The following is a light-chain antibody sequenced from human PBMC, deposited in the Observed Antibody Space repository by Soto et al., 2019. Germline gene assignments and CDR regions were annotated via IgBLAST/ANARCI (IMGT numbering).Light chain of an antibody. V-gene: IGLV4-69*02. CDR2: VNSDGSH. Sequence: QPVLTQSPSASASLGASVKLTCTLSSGHNIYDIVWHQQQPEKGPRYLLKVNSDGSHTKGDGIPYRFSGSSSGAERYLTISSLQSEDESDYYCQAWASGIGVFGTGTKLTVL. J-gene: IGLJ1*01. CDR3: QAWASGIGV. CDR1: SGHNIYD.